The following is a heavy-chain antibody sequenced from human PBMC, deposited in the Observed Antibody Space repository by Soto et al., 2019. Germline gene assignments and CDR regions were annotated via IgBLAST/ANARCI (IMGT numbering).Heavy chain of an antibody. Sequence: QVQLQQWGAGLLKPSETLSLTCAVYGGSFSGYYWTWIRQPPGKGLEWIGEINHSGSTNHNPSLKSRVTISVDTSKNQFSLKLSSVTAADTAVYYCARGGEIVVVVSTTGRYFDYWGQGTLVTVSS. CDR2: INHSGST. CDR3: ARGGEIVVVVSTTGRYFDY. CDR1: GGSFSGYY. V-gene: IGHV4-34*01. D-gene: IGHD2-15*01. J-gene: IGHJ4*02.